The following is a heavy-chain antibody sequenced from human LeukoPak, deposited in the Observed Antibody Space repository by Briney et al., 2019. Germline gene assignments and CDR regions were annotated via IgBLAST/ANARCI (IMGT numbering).Heavy chain of an antibody. J-gene: IGHJ4*02. Sequence: PGGSLRLSCAASGFTFSSYGMHWVRQAPGKGLEWVAFIRYDGSNKYYADSVKGRFTISRDNAKNSLYLQMNSLRAEDTAVYYCARGPDDGGYSGYDFYYWGQGTLVTVSS. CDR2: IRYDGSNK. CDR3: ARGPDDGGYSGYDFYY. CDR1: GFTFSSYG. D-gene: IGHD5-12*01. V-gene: IGHV3-30*02.